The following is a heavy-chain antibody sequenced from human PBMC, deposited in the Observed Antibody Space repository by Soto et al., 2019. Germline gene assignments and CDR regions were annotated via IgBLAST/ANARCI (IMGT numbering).Heavy chain of an antibody. CDR3: AGYWSSSICPEDHYFALEV. D-gene: IGHD2-2*01. J-gene: IGHJ6*02. CDR2: FYDGGRS. V-gene: IGHV4-59*01. CDR1: GSSIYTIT. Sequence: ASLSLTSNVSGSSIYTITMYCTRKTTGEGLEWIGYFYDGGRSNYHTSLESRASIPLDTSTKQFSRKLSSVSAADTARYLCAGYWSSSICPEDHYFALEVWGQGTTVTVSS.